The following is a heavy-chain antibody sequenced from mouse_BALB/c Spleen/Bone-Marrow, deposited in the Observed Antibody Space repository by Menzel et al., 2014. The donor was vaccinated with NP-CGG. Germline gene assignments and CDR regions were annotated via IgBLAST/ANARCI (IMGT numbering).Heavy chain of an antibody. D-gene: IGHD1-2*01. CDR3: ARSLLRLSYAMDY. CDR1: GFTFSSFG. V-gene: IGHV5-17*02. J-gene: IGHJ4*01. Sequence: EVQGVESGGGLVQPGGSRKLSCAASGFTFSSFGMHWVRQAPEKGLEWVAYISSGSSTIYYADTVKGRFTISRVNPKNTLFLQMTSLRSEDTAMYYCARSLLRLSYAMDYWGQGTSVTVSS. CDR2: ISSGSSTI.